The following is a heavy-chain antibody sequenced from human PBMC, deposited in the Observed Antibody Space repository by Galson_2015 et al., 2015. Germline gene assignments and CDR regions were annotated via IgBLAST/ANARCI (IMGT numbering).Heavy chain of an antibody. J-gene: IGHJ5*02. D-gene: IGHD3-10*01. V-gene: IGHV2-5*02. CDR1: GFSLSTSGVG. CDR3: AHAPDYDYGSGSYPNWFDP. CDR2: IYWDDDK. Sequence: PALVKPTQTLTLTCTFSGFSLSTSGVGVGWIRQPPGKALEWLALIYWDDDKRYSPSLKSRLTITKDTSKNQVVLTMTNMDPVDTATYYCAHAPDYDYGSGSYPNWFDPWGQGTLVTVSS.